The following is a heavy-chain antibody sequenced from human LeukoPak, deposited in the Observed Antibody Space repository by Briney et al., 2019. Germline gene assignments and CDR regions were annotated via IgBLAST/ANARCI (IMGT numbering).Heavy chain of an antibody. V-gene: IGHV4-38-2*02. CDR3: ARSQLQELLFDY. Sequence: SETLSLTCTVSGYSISSGYYWGWIRQPPGKGLEWIGSIYHSGSTYYNPSLKSRVTISVDTSKNQFSLKLSSVTAADTALYYCARSQLQELLFDYWGQRNLVTVSS. D-gene: IGHD1-26*01. CDR2: IYHSGST. CDR1: GYSISSGYY. J-gene: IGHJ4*02.